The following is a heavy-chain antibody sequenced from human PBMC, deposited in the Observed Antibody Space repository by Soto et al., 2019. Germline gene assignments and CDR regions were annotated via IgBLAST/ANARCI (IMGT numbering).Heavy chain of an antibody. CDR3: TRDASRDSSARGWFDP. D-gene: IGHD6-13*01. CDR2: ISSNSAYI. CDR1: GFPFRSFT. V-gene: IGHV3-21*01. Sequence: PGGSPRLSCAASGFPFRSFTMNWDRQAPGKGLEWVSTISSNSAYIYYTDALRGRFTISRDNAKNSLHLQMNSLRAEGTAVYYCTRDASRDSSARGWFDPWGPGTLVTVSS. J-gene: IGHJ5*02.